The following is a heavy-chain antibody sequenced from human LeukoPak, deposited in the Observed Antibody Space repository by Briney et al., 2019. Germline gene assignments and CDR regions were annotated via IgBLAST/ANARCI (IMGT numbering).Heavy chain of an antibody. J-gene: IGHJ4*02. D-gene: IGHD5-12*01. Sequence: SETLSLTCTVSGGSISNYFWNWIRQPPGKGLEWIGYFFQSGSAKYNPSLKSRVTLSADTSKNQVSLKLNSVTAADTAVYFCARAGGYSGYGSFDYWAQGILVPVSS. CDR2: FFQSGSA. CDR3: ARAGGYSGYGSFDY. CDR1: GGSISNYF. V-gene: IGHV4-59*08.